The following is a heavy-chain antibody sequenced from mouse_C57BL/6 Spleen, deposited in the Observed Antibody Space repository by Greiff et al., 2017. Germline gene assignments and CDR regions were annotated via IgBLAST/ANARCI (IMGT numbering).Heavy chain of an antibody. J-gene: IGHJ4*01. D-gene: IGHD2-5*01. CDR3: ARRGSNYVEAIDY. CDR1: GYSITSGYY. CDR2: ISYDGSN. V-gene: IGHV3-6*01. Sequence: EVKLQESGPGLVKPSQSLSLTCSVTGYSITSGYYWNWIRQFPGNKLEWMGYISYDGSNKYNPSLKNRISITRYTSKNQFFLKLNAVTTEDTATYYCARRGSNYVEAIDYRGQGTSVTVSA.